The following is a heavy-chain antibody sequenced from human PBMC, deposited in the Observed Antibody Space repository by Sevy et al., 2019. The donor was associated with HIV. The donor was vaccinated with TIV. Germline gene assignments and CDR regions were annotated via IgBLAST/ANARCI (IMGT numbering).Heavy chain of an antibody. CDR2: ISGSGGST. CDR3: AKDAGRYSSADAFDI. CDR1: GFTFSSYA. Sequence: GGSLRLSCAASGFTFSSYAMSWVRQAPGKGLEWVSDISGSGGSTYYADSVKGRFTISGDNSKNTLYLQMNSLRAEETAVYYCAKDAGRYSSADAFDIWGQGTMVTVSS. D-gene: IGHD5-18*01. V-gene: IGHV3-23*01. J-gene: IGHJ3*02.